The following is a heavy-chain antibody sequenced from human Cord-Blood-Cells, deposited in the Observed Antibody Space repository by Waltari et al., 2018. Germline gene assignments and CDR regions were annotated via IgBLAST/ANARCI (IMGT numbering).Heavy chain of an antibody. D-gene: IGHD5-18*01. Sequence: QLQLQESGPGLVKPSETLSLTCTVSGGSISSSSYYWGWIRQPPGKGLEWIGSIYYSGSTYYNPSLKRRVTIPVDPSKNQFSLKLSSVTAADTAVYYCAGIAMVAFDIWGQGTMVTVSS. V-gene: IGHV4-39*01. J-gene: IGHJ3*02. CDR3: AGIAMVAFDI. CDR2: IYYSGST. CDR1: GGSISSSSYY.